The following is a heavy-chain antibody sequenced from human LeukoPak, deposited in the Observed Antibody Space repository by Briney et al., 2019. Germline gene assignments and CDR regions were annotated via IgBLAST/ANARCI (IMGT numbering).Heavy chain of an antibody. Sequence: GGSLRLSCAASGFTFSSYAMSWVRQAPGKGLEWVSAISGSGGSTYYADSVKGRFTISRDNSKNTLYLQMNSLRAEDTAVYYCAKAASYCGGDCYPYYFDYWGQGTLVTVSS. CDR2: ISGSGGST. D-gene: IGHD2-21*02. CDR3: AKAASYCGGDCYPYYFDY. J-gene: IGHJ4*02. V-gene: IGHV3-23*01. CDR1: GFTFSSYA.